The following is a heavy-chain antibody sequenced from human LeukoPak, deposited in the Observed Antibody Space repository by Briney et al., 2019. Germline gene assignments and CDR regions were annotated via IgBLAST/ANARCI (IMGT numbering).Heavy chain of an antibody. V-gene: IGHV3-7*01. J-gene: IGHJ6*02. CDR2: TKPDGSAE. Sequence: GRSLRLSCAASGFTFRNYWMGWVRQAPGKGLEWVANTKPDGSAEYYADSVRGRFTTSRDNANNFLYLQMNSLRAEDTAVYYCARDWGYYYYYGMDVWGQGTTVTVSS. CDR3: ARDWGYYYYYGMDV. D-gene: IGHD3-16*01. CDR1: GFTFRNYW.